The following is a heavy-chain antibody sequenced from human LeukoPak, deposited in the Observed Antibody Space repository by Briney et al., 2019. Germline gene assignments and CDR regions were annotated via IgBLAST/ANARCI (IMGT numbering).Heavy chain of an antibody. D-gene: IGHD2-15*01. CDR1: GFTVSSNS. Sequence: GGSLRLSCTVSGFTVSSNSMSWVRQAPGKGLEWVSFIYSDNTHYSDSVKGRFTISRDNAKNSLFLQMNSLRAEDTAVYYCARVLRYCSGGNCYSGGLGYMDVWGKGTTVTISS. J-gene: IGHJ6*03. V-gene: IGHV3-53*01. CDR2: IYSDNT. CDR3: ARVLRYCSGGNCYSGGLGYMDV.